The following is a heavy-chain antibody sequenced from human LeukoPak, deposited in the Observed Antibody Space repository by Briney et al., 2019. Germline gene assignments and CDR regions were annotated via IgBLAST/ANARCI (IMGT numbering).Heavy chain of an antibody. CDR3: AKDLADVRRTVVSSQFDY. CDR2: IRYDGSNK. V-gene: IGHV3-30*02. CDR1: GFTFSSYG. D-gene: IGHD4-23*01. J-gene: IGHJ4*02. Sequence: PGGSLRLSCAASGFTFSSYGMHWVRQAPGKGLEWVAFIRYDGSNKYYADSVKGRFTISRDNSKNTLYLQMNSLRAEDTAVYYCAKDLADVRRTVVSSQFDYWGQGTLVTVSS.